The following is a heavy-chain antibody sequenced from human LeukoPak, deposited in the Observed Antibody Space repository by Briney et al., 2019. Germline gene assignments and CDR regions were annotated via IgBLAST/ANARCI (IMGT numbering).Heavy chain of an antibody. CDR3: ARGRFYDILTGPPWGLFDY. CDR2: IGTAGDT. CDR1: VFTFGSYD. J-gene: IGHJ4*02. D-gene: IGHD3-9*01. V-gene: IGHV3-13*01. Sequence: PGGSLRLSCAASVFTFGSYDMHWVRHATGKGLEWVSAIGTAGDTYYPGSVKGRFTISRENAKNSLYLQMNSLRAGDTAVYYCARGRFYDILTGPPWGLFDYWGQGTLVTVSS.